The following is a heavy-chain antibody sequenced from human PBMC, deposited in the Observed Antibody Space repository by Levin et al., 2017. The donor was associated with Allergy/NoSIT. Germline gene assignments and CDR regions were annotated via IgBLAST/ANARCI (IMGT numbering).Heavy chain of an antibody. CDR1: GFIVRDYA. J-gene: IGHJ5*02. Sequence: GGSLRLSCTASGFIVRDYAFSWFRQAPGKGLEWVGFIRSKGYGGTTEYAASVQGRFTISRDDSKSIAYLNMNRLKTEDTAVYYCSRDLNTAMVGSGVDWFDPWGQGTLVTVSS. V-gene: IGHV3-49*03. CDR2: IRSKGYGGTT. CDR3: SRDLNTAMVGSGVDWFDP. D-gene: IGHD5-18*01.